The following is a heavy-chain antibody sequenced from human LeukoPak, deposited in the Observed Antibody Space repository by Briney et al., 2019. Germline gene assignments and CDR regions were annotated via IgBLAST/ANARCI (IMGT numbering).Heavy chain of an antibody. CDR1: GFTFSSYA. CDR2: ISGSGGST. Sequence: PGGSLRLSCAASGFTFSSYAMSWVRQAPGKGLEWVSAISGSGGSTYDADSVKGWFTISRDNSKNTLYLQMNSLRAEDTAVYYCAKGTVGYCSGGSCYPLDYWGQGTLVTVSS. D-gene: IGHD2-15*01. V-gene: IGHV3-23*01. J-gene: IGHJ4*02. CDR3: AKGTVGYCSGGSCYPLDY.